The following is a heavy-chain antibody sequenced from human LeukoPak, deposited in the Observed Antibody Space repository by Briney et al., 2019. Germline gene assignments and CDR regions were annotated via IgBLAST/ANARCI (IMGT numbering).Heavy chain of an antibody. CDR1: GYSFGIFG. Sequence: ASVKVSCKASGYSFGIFGISWVRQAPGQGLEWMGWISAKNGNTKYAQNLQGRVTMTTDTPTSTAYMELRSLRSDDTAVCYCARVGVVVPAAWFDPWGQGTLVTVSS. J-gene: IGHJ5*02. CDR2: ISAKNGNT. D-gene: IGHD2-2*01. CDR3: ARVGVVVPAAWFDP. V-gene: IGHV1-18*01.